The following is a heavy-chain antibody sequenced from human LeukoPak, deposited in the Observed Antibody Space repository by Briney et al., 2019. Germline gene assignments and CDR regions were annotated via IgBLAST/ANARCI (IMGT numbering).Heavy chain of an antibody. CDR2: IWYDGSNK. D-gene: IGHD2-8*02. V-gene: IGHV3-33*01. Sequence: PGGSLRLSCAASGFTFSSHGMHWVRQAPGKGLEWVAVIWYDGSNKYYADSVTGRFTISRDTSNNTLYLQMNSLRADDTAVYYCARATGAYGPPFDFWGQGTLVTVSS. CDR1: GFTFSSHG. J-gene: IGHJ4*02. CDR3: ARATGAYGPPFDF.